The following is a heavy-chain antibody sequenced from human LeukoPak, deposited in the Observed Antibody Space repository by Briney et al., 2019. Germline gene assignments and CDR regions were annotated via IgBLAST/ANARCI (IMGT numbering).Heavy chain of an antibody. D-gene: IGHD5-18*01. CDR3: AKEGEYSYGRPLDY. CDR1: GFTFSSYG. CDR2: ISYDGSNK. J-gene: IGHJ4*02. V-gene: IGHV3-30*18. Sequence: GGSLRLSCAASGFTFSSYGMHWVRQAPGKGLEWVALISYDGSNKYYADSVKGRFTISRDNSKNTQYLQMNSLRAEDTAVYYCAKEGEYSYGRPLDYWGQGTLVTVSS.